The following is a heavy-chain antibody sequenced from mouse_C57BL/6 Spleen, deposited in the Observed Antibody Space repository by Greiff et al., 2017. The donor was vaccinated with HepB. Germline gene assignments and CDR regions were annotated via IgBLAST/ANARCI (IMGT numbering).Heavy chain of an antibody. CDR1: GYTFTSYG. Sequence: QVQLQQSGAELARPGASVKLSCKASGYTFTSYGISWVKQRTGQGLEWIGEIYPRSGNTYYNEKFKGKATLTAEKSSSTAYMELRSLTSADSAVYFCASMVTRFAYWGQGTLVTVSA. J-gene: IGHJ3*01. V-gene: IGHV1-81*01. CDR3: ASMVTRFAY. CDR2: IYPRSGNT. D-gene: IGHD2-2*01.